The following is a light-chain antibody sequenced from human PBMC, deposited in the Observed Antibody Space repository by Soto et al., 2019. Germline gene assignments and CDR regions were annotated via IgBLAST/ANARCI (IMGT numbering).Light chain of an antibody. V-gene: IGKV1-27*01. CDR2: SAS. Sequence: DIQMTQSTSSLSASVGDRVTITCRPSRGIGNALAWYQQKPGTVPKLLIHSASTLQSGVPSRFSGSGSGTDFTLTISSLQPEDVASYYCQKYDSAPTFGPGTKVDIK. CDR3: QKYDSAPT. J-gene: IGKJ1*01. CDR1: RGIGNA.